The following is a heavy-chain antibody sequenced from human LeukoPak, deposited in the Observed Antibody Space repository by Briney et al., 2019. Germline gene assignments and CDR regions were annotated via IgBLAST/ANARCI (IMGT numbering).Heavy chain of an antibody. V-gene: IGHV4-59*12. D-gene: IGHD3-22*01. CDR1: GGSISRYY. CDR3: ARGDYSDNPLDY. Sequence: SETLSLTCTVSGGSISRYYWAWIRQPPGKGLEWLGYIYYSGSTNYNPSLKSRVTISVDTSKNQFSLKLSSVTAADTAVYYCARGDYSDNPLDYWGQGTLVTVSS. J-gene: IGHJ4*02. CDR2: IYYSGST.